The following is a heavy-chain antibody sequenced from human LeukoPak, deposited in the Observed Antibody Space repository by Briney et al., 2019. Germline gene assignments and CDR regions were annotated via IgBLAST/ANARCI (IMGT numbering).Heavy chain of an antibody. CDR1: GYTFTSYY. D-gene: IGHD2-2*02. V-gene: IGHV1-69*13. J-gene: IGHJ5*02. CDR2: IIPVFGTS. CDR3: ARVTGGKYCSTTNCYMRGWFDP. Sequence: GASVKVSCKASGYTFTSYYMHWVRQAPGQGLEWMGGIIPVFGTSNYAQKFQGRVTITADESTRTVYMELSSLRSEDTAVYYCARVTGGKYCSTTNCYMRGWFDPWGQGTLVTVSS.